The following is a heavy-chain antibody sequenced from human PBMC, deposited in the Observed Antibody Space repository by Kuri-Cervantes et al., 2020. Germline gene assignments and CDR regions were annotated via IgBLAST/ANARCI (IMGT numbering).Heavy chain of an antibody. D-gene: IGHD5-12*01. V-gene: IGHV1-18*01. CDR1: GYTFTSYG. CDR2: ISVYNGNT. J-gene: IGHJ6*02. CDR3: AGGLVATISSDYYYYYGMDV. Sequence: ASVKVSCKASGYTFTSYGISWVRQAPGQGLEWMGWISVYNGNTKYPQKLQGRVTMTTDTSTSTAYMELRSLRSDDTAVYYCAGGLVATISSDYYYYYGMDVWGQGTTVTVSS.